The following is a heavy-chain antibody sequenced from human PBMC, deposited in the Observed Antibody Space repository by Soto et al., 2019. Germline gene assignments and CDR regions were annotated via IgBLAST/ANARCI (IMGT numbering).Heavy chain of an antibody. CDR2: INPSGGST. Sequence: QVQLVQSGAEVKKPGASVKVSCKASGYTFTSYYMHWVRQAPGQGLEWMGIINPSGGSTSYAQKFPGRVTMTRDTSTSTVYMELSSLRSEDTAVYYCARDGDVVVVAATPLFDYWGQGTLVTVSS. D-gene: IGHD2-15*01. V-gene: IGHV1-46*01. CDR3: ARDGDVVVVAATPLFDY. J-gene: IGHJ4*02. CDR1: GYTFTSYY.